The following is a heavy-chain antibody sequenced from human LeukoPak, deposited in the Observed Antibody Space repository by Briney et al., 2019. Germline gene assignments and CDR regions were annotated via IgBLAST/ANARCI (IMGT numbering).Heavy chain of an antibody. J-gene: IGHJ6*03. CDR2: ISGYNGNT. V-gene: IGHV1-18*01. CDR1: GYSFSSYG. D-gene: IGHD2/OR15-2a*01. Sequence: GASVKVSCKASGYSFSSYGITWVRQAPGQGLEWMGWISGYNGNTNYAQKFQGRVTMTTDTFTSTADMELRSLKSDDTAIYYCARRIRANRGRGYYYYMDVWGKGTTVTVSS. CDR3: ARRIRANRGRGYYYYMDV.